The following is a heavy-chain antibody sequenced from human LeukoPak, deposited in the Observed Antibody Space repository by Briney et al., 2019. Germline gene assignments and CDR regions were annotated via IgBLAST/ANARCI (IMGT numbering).Heavy chain of an antibody. D-gene: IGHD1-20*01. CDR2: ISGSGGST. J-gene: IGHJ4*02. CDR3: AKLTKNPYKWSTGDFDY. CDR1: GFTFSSYA. Sequence: SGGSLRLSCAASGFTFSSYAMSWVRQAPGKGLEWVSAISGSGGSTYYADSVKGRFTISRDNSKNTLYLQMNSLRAEDTAVYYCAKLTKNPYKWSTGDFDYWGQGTLVTVPS. V-gene: IGHV3-23*01.